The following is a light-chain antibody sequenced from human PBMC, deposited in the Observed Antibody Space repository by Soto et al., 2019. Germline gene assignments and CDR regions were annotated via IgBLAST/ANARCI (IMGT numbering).Light chain of an antibody. V-gene: IGKV1-9*01. Sequence: DIQLTQSPSFLSASVGDRVTTTCRASQGISSYLAWYQQKPGKAPNLLIHTASTLQTGVPSRFSGSGSGTEFTLTISSLQPEDFATYYCQQRHSYPITFGRGTRLEIK. J-gene: IGKJ5*01. CDR2: TAS. CDR1: QGISSY. CDR3: QQRHSYPIT.